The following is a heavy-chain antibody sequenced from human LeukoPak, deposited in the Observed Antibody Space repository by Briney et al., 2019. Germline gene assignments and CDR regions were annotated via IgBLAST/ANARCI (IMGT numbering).Heavy chain of an antibody. CDR3: TIVFGGYDVSDY. CDR1: GFTFSSFW. CDR2: IKKDGSQK. Sequence: GGSLRLSCAAPGFTFSSFWMSWVRQAPGKGLEWVANIKKDGSQKYYVDSVEGRFTISRDNAKNSLYLQMDSLRVDDTAVYYCTIVFGGYDVSDYWGQGTLVTVSS. D-gene: IGHD3-3*01. V-gene: IGHV3-7*03. J-gene: IGHJ4*02.